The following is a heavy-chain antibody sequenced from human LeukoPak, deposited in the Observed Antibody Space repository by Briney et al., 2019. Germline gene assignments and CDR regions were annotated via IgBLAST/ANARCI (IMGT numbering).Heavy chain of an antibody. CDR3: ARAPEYGLYYFDY. CDR2: IYYSGST. Sequence: TSETLSLTCTVSGGSISSYYWGWIRQPPGKGLEWIGNIYYSGSTYYNPSLKSRVSISVDTSKNQFSLKLTSVTAADTAVYYCARAPEYGLYYFDYWGQGTLVTVSS. J-gene: IGHJ4*02. CDR1: GGSISSYY. V-gene: IGHV4-39*07. D-gene: IGHD1-14*01.